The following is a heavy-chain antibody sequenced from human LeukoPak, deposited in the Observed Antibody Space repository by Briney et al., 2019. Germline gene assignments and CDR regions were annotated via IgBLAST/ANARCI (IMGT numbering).Heavy chain of an antibody. V-gene: IGHV3-30*18. Sequence: PGGSLRLSCAASGFTFSSYGMHWVRQAPGKGLEWVAVISYGGGNKYYADSVKGRFTISRDNSKNTLYLQMNSLRGEDTGVYYCAKAGVDMTTILLYFDFWSQGTLVTVSS. CDR3: AKAGVDMTTILLYFDF. CDR2: ISYGGGNK. CDR1: GFTFSSYG. D-gene: IGHD5-24*01. J-gene: IGHJ4*02.